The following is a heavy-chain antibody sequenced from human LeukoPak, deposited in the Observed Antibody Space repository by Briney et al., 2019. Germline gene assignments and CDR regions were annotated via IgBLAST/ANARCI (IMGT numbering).Heavy chain of an antibody. D-gene: IGHD6-13*01. CDR2: IKQEGNEK. Sequence: PGGSLRLSCAASGFTSRFSLSDYYRSWLRQAPGRVLEMVANIKQEGNEKYFVGSVKSRFTISRDNAKTSLYLQMNSLRAEDTAVYYCARYSSSWYGPNWFDPWGQGTLVTVS. J-gene: IGHJ5*02. CDR1: GFTSRFSLSDYY. CDR3: ARYSSSWYGPNWFDP. V-gene: IGHV3-7*01.